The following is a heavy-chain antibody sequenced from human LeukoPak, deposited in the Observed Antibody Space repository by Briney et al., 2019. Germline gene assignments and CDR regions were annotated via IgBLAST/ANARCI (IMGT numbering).Heavy chain of an antibody. Sequence: PGGSLRLSCAASGFTFKTYAMNWVRQAPGKGLEWVSAISGNGVTTYYAESVKGRFTISRDNSKNTLYLQMKSLRAEDTAVYYCAKVAPVFWSGYYYFDYWGQGTLVTVSS. D-gene: IGHD3-3*01. J-gene: IGHJ4*02. CDR1: GFTFKTYA. V-gene: IGHV3-23*01. CDR3: AKVAPVFWSGYYYFDY. CDR2: ISGNGVTT.